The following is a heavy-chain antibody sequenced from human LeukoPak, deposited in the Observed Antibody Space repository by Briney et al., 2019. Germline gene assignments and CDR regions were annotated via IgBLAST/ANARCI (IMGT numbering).Heavy chain of an antibody. J-gene: IGHJ6*02. V-gene: IGHV3-23*01. CDR2: ICERCGST. Sequence: PGGTLRLFCAASGFTYSTYVMNWARHPPGKALEGVATICERCGSTYYADSVKGRFTISRDNSKSTLYLQMNSLRAEDTAVYYCGRYYVMDVWGQGTSVTVSS. CDR1: GFTYSTYV. CDR3: GRYYVMDV.